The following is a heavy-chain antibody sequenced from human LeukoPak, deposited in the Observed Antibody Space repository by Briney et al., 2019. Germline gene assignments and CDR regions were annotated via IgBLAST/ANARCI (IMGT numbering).Heavy chain of an antibody. Sequence: PSETLSLTCTVSGDSISSFYWSWIRQPPGKGLECFVYIYYSGSTNYNPSLKSRVTISLDMSKSQFSLKVSSVTAADTAVYYCARGWAEGYSYGQYYFDYWGQGTLVTVSS. CDR2: IYYSGST. CDR1: GDSISSFY. V-gene: IGHV4-59*01. J-gene: IGHJ4*02. D-gene: IGHD5-18*01. CDR3: ARGWAEGYSYGQYYFDY.